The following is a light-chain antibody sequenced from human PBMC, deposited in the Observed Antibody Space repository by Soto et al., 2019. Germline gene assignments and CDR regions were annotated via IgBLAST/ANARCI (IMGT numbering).Light chain of an antibody. CDR2: DAS. V-gene: IGKV3-20*01. CDR3: QQYVISVT. J-gene: IGKJ5*01. Sequence: EIVLTQSPGTLSLSPGERATLSCRASQSIRGNYLAWYQQKPGQAPRLLIYDASNRATGIPERFSGSGSGTDFTLTISRLEPQDSAMYYCQQYVISVTFGQGTRLEIK. CDR1: QSIRGNY.